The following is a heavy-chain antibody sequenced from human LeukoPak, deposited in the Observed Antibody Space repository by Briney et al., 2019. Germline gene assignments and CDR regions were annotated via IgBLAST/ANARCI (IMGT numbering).Heavy chain of an antibody. CDR2: IYSGGST. CDR1: GFTVSSNY. Sequence: GGSLRLSCAASGFTVSSNYMSWVRQAPGKGLEWVSVIYSGGSTYYADSVKGRFTISRDNSKNTPYLQMNSLRAEDTAVYYCARGQWIQLWLRAFDIWGQGTMVTVSS. D-gene: IGHD5-18*01. CDR3: ARGQWIQLWLRAFDI. J-gene: IGHJ3*02. V-gene: IGHV3-66*02.